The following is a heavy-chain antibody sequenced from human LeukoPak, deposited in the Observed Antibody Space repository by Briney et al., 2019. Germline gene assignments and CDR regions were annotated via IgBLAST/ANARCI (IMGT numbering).Heavy chain of an antibody. CDR2: IYYGGST. Sequence: PSETLSLTCTVSDDSVSSYYWSWIRQPPGKGLEWIGYIYYGGSTKYNPSLKSRVTISVKTSRKQFSLKLNSVTAADTAVYYCARDGYYGYPFDYWGQGTLVTVSS. V-gene: IGHV4-59*02. CDR3: ARDGYYGYPFDY. CDR1: DDSVSSYY. J-gene: IGHJ4*02. D-gene: IGHD3-10*01.